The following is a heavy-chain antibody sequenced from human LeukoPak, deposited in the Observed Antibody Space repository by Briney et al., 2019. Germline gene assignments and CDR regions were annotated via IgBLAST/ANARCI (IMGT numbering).Heavy chain of an antibody. CDR1: GITLSNYG. Sequence: GGSLRLSCAVSGITLSNYGMSWVRQAPGKGLEWVAGISGSGGGTYYADSVKGWFTISRDNPKNTLYLQMNSLTAEDTAVYYCARDSAFVFWGQGTMVAVSS. J-gene: IGHJ3*01. CDR3: ARDSAFVF. CDR2: ISGSGGGT. V-gene: IGHV3-23*01.